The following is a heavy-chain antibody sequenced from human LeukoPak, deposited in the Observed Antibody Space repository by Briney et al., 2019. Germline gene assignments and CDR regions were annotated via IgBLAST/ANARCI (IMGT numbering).Heavy chain of an antibody. J-gene: IGHJ6*02. D-gene: IGHD4-23*01. CDR2: ISSSSTI. CDR3: AREGTVVTSPSYYYGMDV. Sequence: PWGSLRLSCAASGFTFSSYSMNWVRQAPGKGLGWVSYISSSSTIYYPDSVKGRFTISRDNSKNTLYLQMNSLRAEDTAVYYCAREGTVVTSPSYYYGMDVWGQGTTVTVSS. CDR1: GFTFSSYS. V-gene: IGHV3-48*01.